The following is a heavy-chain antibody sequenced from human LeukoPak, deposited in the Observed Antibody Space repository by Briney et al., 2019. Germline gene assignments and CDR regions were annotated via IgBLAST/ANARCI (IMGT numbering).Heavy chain of an antibody. D-gene: IGHD6-13*01. J-gene: IGHJ4*02. CDR3: ARHTASGTWSYFDY. Sequence: GDSLKISCKGSGYSFSSYWIGWVRQMPGKGLEWVGLIYPGDSDTKYSPSFQGHVTVSADRSISTAYLQWSSLKASDTAMYYCARHTASGTWSYFDYWGQGTLVTVFS. CDR2: IYPGDSDT. CDR1: GYSFSSYW. V-gene: IGHV5-51*01.